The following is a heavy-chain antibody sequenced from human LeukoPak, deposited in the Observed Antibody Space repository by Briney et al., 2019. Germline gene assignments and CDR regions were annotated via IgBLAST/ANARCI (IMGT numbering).Heavy chain of an antibody. CDR3: ARGPGSGSYFAWFDP. J-gene: IGHJ5*02. CDR2: LNHSGST. CDR1: GGSFNGYY. D-gene: IGHD3-10*01. Sequence: PSETLSLTCAVYGGSFNGYYWSWIRQPPGKGLEWIGELNHSGSTNYNPSLKSRVTMSVDTSKNQVSLKLSSVTAADTAVYYCARGPGSGSYFAWFDPWGQGTQVTVSS. V-gene: IGHV4-34*01.